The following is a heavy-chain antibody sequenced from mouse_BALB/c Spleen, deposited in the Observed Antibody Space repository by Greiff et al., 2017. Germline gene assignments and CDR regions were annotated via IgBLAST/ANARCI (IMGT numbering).Heavy chain of an antibody. CDR1: GFTFSDYY. CDR2: ISDGGSYT. CDR3: ARETARATADY. D-gene: IGHD3-2*01. Sequence: EVQLVESGGGLVKPGGSLKLSCAASGFTFSDYYMYWVRQTPEKRLEWVATISDGGSYTYYPDSVKGRFTISRDNAKNNLYLQMSSLKSEDTAMYYCARETARATADYWGQGTSVTVSS. J-gene: IGHJ4*01. V-gene: IGHV5-4*02.